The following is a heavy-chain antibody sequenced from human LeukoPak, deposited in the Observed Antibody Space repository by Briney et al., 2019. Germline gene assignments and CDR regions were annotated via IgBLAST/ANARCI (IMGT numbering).Heavy chain of an antibody. V-gene: IGHV4-61*02. D-gene: IGHD3-3*01. J-gene: IGHJ5*02. Sequence: KTSQTLSLTCTVSGGSISSGSYYWSWIRPPAGKGLEWIGRIYTSGSTTYNPSLKSRVTISVDTSKNQFSLKLSSVTAGDTAVYYCARDQTIYGIDPWGQGTLVTVSS. CDR3: ARDQTIYGIDP. CDR2: IYTSGST. CDR1: GGSISSGSYY.